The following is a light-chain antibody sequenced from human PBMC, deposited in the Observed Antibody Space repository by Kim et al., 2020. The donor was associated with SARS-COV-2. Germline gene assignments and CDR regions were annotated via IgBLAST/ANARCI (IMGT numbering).Light chain of an antibody. CDR3: QQYNNWWT. CDR2: GAS. Sequence: SVSPGERATRSCTASQSVSNNLAWYQQKPGQAPRLLIYGASTRATGVPARFSGSGFDTQFTLTISSLQSEDFALYYCQQYNNWWTFGQGTKVDIK. J-gene: IGKJ1*01. CDR1: QSVSNN. V-gene: IGKV3-15*01.